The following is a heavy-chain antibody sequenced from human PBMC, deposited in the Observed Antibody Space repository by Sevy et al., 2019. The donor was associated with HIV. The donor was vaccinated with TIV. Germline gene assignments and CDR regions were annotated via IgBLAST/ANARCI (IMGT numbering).Heavy chain of an antibody. D-gene: IGHD6-13*01. Sequence: ASVKVSCKASGYTFTGYYMHWVRQAPGQGLEWMGRINPNSGGRNYAQMFQGRVTMTRDTSISTAYMELSRLRSDDTAVYYCARDVFSSSWSYNYYFDYWGQGTLVTVSS. J-gene: IGHJ4*02. V-gene: IGHV1-2*06. CDR2: INPNSGGR. CDR3: ARDVFSSSWSYNYYFDY. CDR1: GYTFTGYY.